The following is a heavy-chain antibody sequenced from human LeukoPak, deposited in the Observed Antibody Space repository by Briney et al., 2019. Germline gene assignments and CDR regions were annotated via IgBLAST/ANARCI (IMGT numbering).Heavy chain of an antibody. CDR3: ARATSWPYYYMDV. CDR1: GGSISTYY. V-gene: IGHV4-59*01. CDR2: IYYTGST. Sequence: SETLSLTCTVSGGSISTYYWSWIRQSPGKGLEWIGYIYYTGSTSYNPSLKSRVAISVDTSKNQFSLKLSSVTAADTAVYYCARATSWPYYYMDVWAKGTTVTVSS. J-gene: IGHJ6*03.